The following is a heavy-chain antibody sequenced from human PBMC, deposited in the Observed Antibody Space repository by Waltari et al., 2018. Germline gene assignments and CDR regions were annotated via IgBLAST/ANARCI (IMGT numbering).Heavy chain of an antibody. V-gene: IGHV4-34*01. CDR1: GGSFSGYY. J-gene: IGHJ5*02. Sequence: QVQLQQWGAGLLKPSETLSLTCAVYGGSFSGYYWSWIRQPPGKGLEWIGEINHSGSTNYNPSLKSRVTISVDTSKNQFSLKLSSVTAADTAVYYCARGRGYCSSTSCYTRAKNWFDPWGQGTLVTVSS. D-gene: IGHD2-2*02. CDR2: INHSGST. CDR3: ARGRGYCSSTSCYTRAKNWFDP.